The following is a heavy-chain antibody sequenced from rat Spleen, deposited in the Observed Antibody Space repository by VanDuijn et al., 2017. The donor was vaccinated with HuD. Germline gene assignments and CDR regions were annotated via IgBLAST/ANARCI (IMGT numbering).Heavy chain of an antibody. J-gene: IGHJ2*01. CDR3: TTDRQSY. D-gene: IGHD1-1*01. CDR2: ISTGGGST. V-gene: IGHV5-27*01. Sequence: EVQLVESGGGLVQPGRSLKLSCAASGFTFSNYYMAWVRQAPTKGLEWVAYISTGGGSTYYRDSVKGRFTISRDNAKSTLYLQMDSLRSEDTATYYCTTDRQSYWGQGVMVTVSS. CDR1: GFTFSNYY.